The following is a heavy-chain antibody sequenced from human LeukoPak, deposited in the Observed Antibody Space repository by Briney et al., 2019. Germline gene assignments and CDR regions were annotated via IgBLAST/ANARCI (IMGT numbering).Heavy chain of an antibody. Sequence: GGSLRLSCAASGFTLSSHWMGWVRQAPGKGLEWVAVISYDGSNKYYADSVKGRFTISRDNSKNTLYLQMNSLRAEDTAVYYCARRYSSGRVSDYWGQGTLVTVSS. CDR2: ISYDGSNK. V-gene: IGHV3-30-3*01. CDR3: ARRYSSGRVSDY. J-gene: IGHJ4*02. CDR1: GFTLSSHW. D-gene: IGHD6-19*01.